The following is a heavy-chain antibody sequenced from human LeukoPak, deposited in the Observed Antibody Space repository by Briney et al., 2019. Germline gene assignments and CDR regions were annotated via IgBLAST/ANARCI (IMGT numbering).Heavy chain of an antibody. D-gene: IGHD5-24*01. CDR3: ARGERWLQFDY. CDR1: GFTFSTYT. CDR2: ISSNGGST. J-gene: IGHJ4*02. Sequence: PGGSLRLSCSTSGFTFSTYTMHWVRQAPGKGLEYVSGISSNGGSTFYADSVKGRFTISRDNAKNSLYLQMNSLRDEDTAVYYCARGERWLQFDYWGQGTLVTVSS. V-gene: IGHV3-64*04.